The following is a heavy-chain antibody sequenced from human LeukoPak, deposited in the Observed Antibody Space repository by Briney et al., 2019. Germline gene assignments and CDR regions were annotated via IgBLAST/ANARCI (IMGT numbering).Heavy chain of an antibody. D-gene: IGHD3-9*01. CDR2: IYYSGST. CDR1: GGSISSSSYY. Sequence: SETLSLTCTVSGGSISSSSYYWGWLRQPPGKGLEWIGSIYYSGSTYYNPSLKSRVTISVDTSKNQFSLKLSSVTAADTAVYYCARGAWILTGYFDYWGQGTLVTVSS. CDR3: ARGAWILTGYFDY. V-gene: IGHV4-39*07. J-gene: IGHJ4*02.